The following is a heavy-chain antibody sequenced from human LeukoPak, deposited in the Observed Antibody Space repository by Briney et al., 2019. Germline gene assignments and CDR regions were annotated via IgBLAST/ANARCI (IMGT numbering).Heavy chain of an antibody. V-gene: IGHV3-23*01. J-gene: IGHJ5*02. CDR1: GFTFSSYA. Sequence: PGGSLRLSCAASGFTFSSYAMSWVRQAPGKGLEWVSAISGSGGSTYYADSVKGRFTISRDNSKNTLYLQMNSLRAEDTAIYYCAKGVYSNSYRWFDPWGQGTLVTVSS. CDR2: ISGSGGST. CDR3: AKGVYSNSYRWFDP. D-gene: IGHD6-6*01.